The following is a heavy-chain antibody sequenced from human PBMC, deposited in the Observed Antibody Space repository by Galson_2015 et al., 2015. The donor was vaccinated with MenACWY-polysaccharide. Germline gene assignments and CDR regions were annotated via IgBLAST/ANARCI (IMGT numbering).Heavy chain of an antibody. CDR2: IKEDGSDR. CDR1: GFTFSSYW. J-gene: IGHJ5*02. V-gene: IGHV3-7*01. Sequence: SLRLSCAASGFTFSSYWMSWVRQAPGKGLEWVANIKEDGSDRYYVDSVKGRFTISRDNAKNSLYLQMNSLRAEDTAVYFCARGGLPGAMDLWGQGTLVTVSS. CDR3: ARGGLPGAMDL. D-gene: IGHD2-2*01.